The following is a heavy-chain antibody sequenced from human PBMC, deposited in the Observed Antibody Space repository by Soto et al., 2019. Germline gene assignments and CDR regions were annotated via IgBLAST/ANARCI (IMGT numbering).Heavy chain of an antibody. D-gene: IGHD3-16*01. Sequence: GGSLRLSCSASGFTIRSYGMHWALQAPGRGLEWVSVISYDGSYKSYEDSVKGRFTISRDNYKNTLHLQRDSLRAEDTAIYYCATNFIPLSPYLYFASWGQGTLVTVSS. CDR3: ATNFIPLSPYLYFAS. CDR2: ISYDGSYK. J-gene: IGHJ4*02. V-gene: IGHV3-30*03. CDR1: GFTIRSYG.